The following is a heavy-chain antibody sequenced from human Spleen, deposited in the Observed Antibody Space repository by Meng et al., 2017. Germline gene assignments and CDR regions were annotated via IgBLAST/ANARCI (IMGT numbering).Heavy chain of an antibody. V-gene: IGHV5-51*01. Sequence: GESLKISCKGSGYSFTSYWIGWVRQMPGKGLEWMGIIYPGDSDTRYSPPFQGQFTISVDKSNSTAYLHWSSLKASDTAMYYCARMRSGVWKKYHFDYWGQGTLVTVSS. CDR1: GYSFTSYW. CDR2: IYPGDSDT. D-gene: IGHD3-3*01. CDR3: ARMRSGVWKKYHFDY. J-gene: IGHJ4*02.